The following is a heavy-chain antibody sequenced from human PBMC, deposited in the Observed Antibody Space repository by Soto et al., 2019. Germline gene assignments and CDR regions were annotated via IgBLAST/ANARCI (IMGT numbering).Heavy chain of an antibody. J-gene: IGHJ1*01. V-gene: IGHV1-69*06. D-gene: IGHD3-10*01. Sequence: QVHLVQSGAAVKKPGSSVQVSCQASGGTFSSYAISWVRQAPGPGLEWLGGIVPIFGTANYAQKFQGRVTITADKSTRTAYMELSSLRSEDTAVYYCAISTGGEYFQHWGQGTLVTVSS. CDR1: GGTFSSYA. CDR3: AISTGGEYFQH. CDR2: IVPIFGTA.